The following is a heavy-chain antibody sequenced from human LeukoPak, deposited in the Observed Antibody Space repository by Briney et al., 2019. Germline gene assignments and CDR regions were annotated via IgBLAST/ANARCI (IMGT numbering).Heavy chain of an antibody. J-gene: IGHJ3*02. CDR3: AMCIVMDADDAFDI. CDR2: IYTSGST. Sequence: SETLSLTCSVSGGSISSGNYYWSWIRQPAGKGLEWIGRIYTSGSTNYNPSLKRRLTMSVDTSKNQFSLKLSSVSAADTAVYYCAMCIVMDADDAFDIWGQGTLVTVSS. CDR1: GGSISSGNYY. D-gene: IGHD3-22*01. V-gene: IGHV4-61*02.